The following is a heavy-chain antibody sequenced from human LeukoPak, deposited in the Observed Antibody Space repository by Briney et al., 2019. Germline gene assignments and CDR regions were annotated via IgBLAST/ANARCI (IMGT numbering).Heavy chain of an antibody. D-gene: IGHD1-26*01. CDR3: ARDLFPSGSHFRGMDV. CDR2: INPNSGGT. CDR1: GYTFTGYY. V-gene: IGHV1-2*04. J-gene: IGHJ6*02. Sequence: ASVKVSCKASGYTFTGYYMHWVRQAPGQGLEWMGWINPNSGGTNYAQKFQGWVTMTRDTSISTAYMELSRLRSDDTAVYYCARDLFPSGSHFRGMDVWGQGTTVTVSS.